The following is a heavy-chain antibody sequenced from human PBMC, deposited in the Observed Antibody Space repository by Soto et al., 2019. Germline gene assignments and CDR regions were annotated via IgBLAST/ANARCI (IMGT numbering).Heavy chain of an antibody. CDR3: VSGEGRYGHDTRVDY. Sequence: QMQLVESGGGAVQPGRSLRLSCAASGFSFSNHGMHWVRQAPGKGLDWVADISHGGSDTWYDDSVKGRFTISRDNSKNTVYLQMDGLRSEDTAIYYCVSGEGRYGHDTRVDYCGQGPLVTVPS. J-gene: IGHJ4*02. D-gene: IGHD5-12*01. CDR1: GFSFSNHG. V-gene: IGHV3-30*03. CDR2: ISHGGSDT.